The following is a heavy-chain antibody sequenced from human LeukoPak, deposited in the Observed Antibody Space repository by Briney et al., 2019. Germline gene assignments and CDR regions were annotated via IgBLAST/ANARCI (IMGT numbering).Heavy chain of an antibody. J-gene: IGHJ5*02. CDR3: ARGLVKAWFDP. CDR2: IRQDGSEK. V-gene: IGHV3-7*01. CDR1: GFTFSTYW. Sequence: GGSLRLSCAASGFTFSTYWMTWVRQAPGKGLEWVANIRQDGSEKYYVDSVKGRFTVSRDSAKNSLFLQMNSLRAEDTAVYHCARGLVKAWFDPWGQETLVTVSS. D-gene: IGHD3-22*01.